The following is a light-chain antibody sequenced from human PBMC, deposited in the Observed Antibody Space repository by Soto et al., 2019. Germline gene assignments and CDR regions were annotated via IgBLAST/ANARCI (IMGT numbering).Light chain of an antibody. Sequence: EIVLTQSPDTLSLSPGERATLSCRASQTVNSNALAWYQQKPGQAPRLLIYGASSRPGGIPDKFSGSGSGTDFTFTINRLETEDFAVYYCQQYAGSPYSFGQGTKLEI. V-gene: IGKV3-20*01. CDR3: QQYAGSPYS. CDR2: GAS. CDR1: QTVNSNA. J-gene: IGKJ2*03.